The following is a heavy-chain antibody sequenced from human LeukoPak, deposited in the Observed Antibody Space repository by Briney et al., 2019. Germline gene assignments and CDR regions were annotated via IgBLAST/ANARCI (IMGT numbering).Heavy chain of an antibody. V-gene: IGHV1-69*06. J-gene: IGHJ4*02. CDR2: IIPIFGTA. CDR3: AIYGSGSYFDY. D-gene: IGHD3-10*01. Sequence: ASVKVSCKASGGTFSSYAISWVRQAPGQGLEWMGGIIPIFGTANYAQKFQGRVTITADKSTSTAYMELSSLRSEDTAVYYCAIYGSGSYFDYWGQGTLVTVSS. CDR1: GGTFSSYA.